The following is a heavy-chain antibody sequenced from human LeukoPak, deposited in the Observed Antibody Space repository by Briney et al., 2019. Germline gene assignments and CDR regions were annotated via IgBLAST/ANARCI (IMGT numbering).Heavy chain of an antibody. CDR2: TYYSGNT. D-gene: IGHD2-15*01. J-gene: IGHJ4*02. CDR1: GGSMSSYY. V-gene: IGHV4-59*08. Sequence: SETLSLTCTVSGGSMSSYYWNWIRQPPGKGLEWIGYTYYSGNTNYNPSLKSRVTISVDTSKNQFSLKLSSVTAADTAVYYCARGGSRRSFDYWGQGTLVTVSS. CDR3: ARGGSRRSFDY.